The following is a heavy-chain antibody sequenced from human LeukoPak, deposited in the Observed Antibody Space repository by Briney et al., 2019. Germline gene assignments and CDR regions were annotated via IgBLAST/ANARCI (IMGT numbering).Heavy chain of an antibody. D-gene: IGHD6-6*01. CDR2: ISSSGYYI. CDR3: ARDLVSRSNY. Sequence: GESLRLSCAASGFTFSRYTLNWVRQSPGKGLEWVSSISSSGYYIYYADSVKGRFTISRDNAKNSLYLQMNSLRAEDTAVYYCARDLVSRSNYWGQATPVTVSS. J-gene: IGHJ4*02. V-gene: IGHV3-21*01. CDR1: GFTFSRYT.